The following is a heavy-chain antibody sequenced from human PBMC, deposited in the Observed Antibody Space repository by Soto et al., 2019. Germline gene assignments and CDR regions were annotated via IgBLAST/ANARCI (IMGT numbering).Heavy chain of an antibody. CDR3: ARFDYRDFRNWFDP. CDR2: IYFTGTT. Sequence: PSATLSLTCTVSGGSISSGGYSWSWIRQFPGKGLEWLGYIYFTGTTYYRTSLKSRVTISVHTSNNKFSLKLSSETAADKAVYYCARFDYRDFRNWFDPCGQGTLVTVYS. J-gene: IGHJ5*02. V-gene: IGHV4-31*03. CDR1: GGSISSGGYS. D-gene: IGHD4-17*01.